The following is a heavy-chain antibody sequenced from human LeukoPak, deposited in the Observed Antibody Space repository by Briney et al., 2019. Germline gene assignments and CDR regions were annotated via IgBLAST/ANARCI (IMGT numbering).Heavy chain of an antibody. V-gene: IGHV4-59*05. CDR3: IHYSSGYDSDY. Sequence: PSETLSLTCTVSGGSISSYYWSWIRQPPGKGLEWIGSIYYSGSTYYNPSLKSRVTISVDTSKNQFSLKLSSVTAADTAVYYCIHYSSGYDSDYWGQGTLVTVSS. CDR1: GGSISSYY. J-gene: IGHJ4*02. D-gene: IGHD5-12*01. CDR2: IYYSGST.